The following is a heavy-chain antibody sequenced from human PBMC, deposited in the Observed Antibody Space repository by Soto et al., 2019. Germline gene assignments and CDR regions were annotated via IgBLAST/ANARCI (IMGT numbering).Heavy chain of an antibody. Sequence: EVQLVESGGGLVKPGGSLRLSCAASGFTFSSYSMNWVRQAPGKGLEWVSSISSSSSYIYYADSVKGRFTISRDNAKNSLYLQMNSLRAEDTAVYYCARAGDYNYYYYYYMDVWGKGTTVTVSS. CDR2: ISSSSSYI. CDR1: GFTFSSYS. D-gene: IGHD4-17*01. J-gene: IGHJ6*03. CDR3: ARAGDYNYYYYYYMDV. V-gene: IGHV3-21*01.